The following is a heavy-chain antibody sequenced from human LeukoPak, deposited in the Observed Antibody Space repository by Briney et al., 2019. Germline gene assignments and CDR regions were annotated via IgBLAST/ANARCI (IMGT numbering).Heavy chain of an antibody. CDR3: AKGVFPSSPPHWFDP. CDR2: ISSSSSTI. Sequence: GGSLRLSCAASGFTFSSYSMNWVRQAPGKGLEWVSYISSSSSTIYYADSVKGRFTISRDNSKNTLYLQMNSLRAEDTAVYYCAKGVFPSSPPHWFDPWGQGTLVTVSS. CDR1: GFTFSSYS. D-gene: IGHD2-2*01. J-gene: IGHJ5*02. V-gene: IGHV3-48*01.